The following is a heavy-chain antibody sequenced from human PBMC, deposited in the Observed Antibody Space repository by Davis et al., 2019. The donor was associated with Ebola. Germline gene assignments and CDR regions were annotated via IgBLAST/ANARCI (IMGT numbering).Heavy chain of an antibody. CDR2: ISSSSTI. CDR3: ARGSIASY. D-gene: IGHD6-6*01. J-gene: IGHJ4*02. Sequence: GESLKISCAASGFTFSSYAMSWVRQAPGKGLEWVSYISSSSTIYYADSVKGRFTISRDNAKNSLYLQMNSLRAEDTAVYYCARGSIASYWGQGTLVTVSS. CDR1: GFTFSSYA. V-gene: IGHV3-48*01.